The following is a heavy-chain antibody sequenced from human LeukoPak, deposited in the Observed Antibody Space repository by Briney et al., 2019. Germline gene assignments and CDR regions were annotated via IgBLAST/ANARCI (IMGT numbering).Heavy chain of an antibody. CDR1: IYSISNGYF. CDR3: V. Sequence: PSETLSLTCTVSIYSISNGYFWGWIRQTPGKGLEWIGSVYYSGSTYYNPSLKSRVTISVDTSKNQFSLNRISVTAADTAYYMDVWGKRTTVTGSS. CDR2: VYYSGST. V-gene: IGHV4-38-2*02. J-gene: IGHJ6*03.